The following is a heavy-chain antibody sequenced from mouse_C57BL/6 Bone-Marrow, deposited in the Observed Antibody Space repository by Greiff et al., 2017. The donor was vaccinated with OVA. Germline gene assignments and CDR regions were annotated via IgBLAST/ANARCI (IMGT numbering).Heavy chain of an antibody. CDR1: GYTFTDYN. CDR3: ARSFSYYGSSPPFDY. J-gene: IGHJ2*01. V-gene: IGHV1-22*01. CDR2: INPNNGGT. D-gene: IGHD1-1*01. Sequence: VQLQQSGPELVKPGASVKMSCKASGYTFTDYNMHWVKQSPGKSLEWIGYINPNNGGTSYTQKFKGKATLTVNKSSSTAYMELRSLTSEDSAVYYCARSFSYYGSSPPFDYWGQGTTLTVSS.